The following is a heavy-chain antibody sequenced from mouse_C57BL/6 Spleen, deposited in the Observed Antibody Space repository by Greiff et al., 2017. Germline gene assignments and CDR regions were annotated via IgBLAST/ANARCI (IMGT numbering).Heavy chain of an antibody. V-gene: IGHV3-6*01. D-gene: IGHD2-3*01. CDR3: ARCDGPVWYYCV. CDR1: GYSITSGYY. J-gene: IGHJ1*03. Sequence: EVQLVESGPGLVKPSQSLSLTCSVTGYSITSGYYWNWIRQFPGNKLEWMGYIRYDGSNNYNPSLKNRISITRDTSKNQFFLTLNSVTTEDTATYYCARCDGPVWYYCVWGTGTTVTVSS. CDR2: IRYDGSN.